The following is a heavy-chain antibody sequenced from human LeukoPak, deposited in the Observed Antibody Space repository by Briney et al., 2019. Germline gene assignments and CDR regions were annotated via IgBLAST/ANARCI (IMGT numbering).Heavy chain of an antibody. J-gene: IGHJ3*02. D-gene: IGHD2-2*01. V-gene: IGHV4-59*01. CDR3: ARDVGCSSTGCYLAFEI. Sequence: SSETLSLTCTVSGGSISSYYWSWIRQPPGKGLEWIGYMYYSGSTNYNPSLKSRVTISVDTSKNQFSLKLSSVTAADTAVYYCARDVGCSSTGCYLAFEIWGQGTMVTVSS. CDR2: MYYSGST. CDR1: GGSISSYY.